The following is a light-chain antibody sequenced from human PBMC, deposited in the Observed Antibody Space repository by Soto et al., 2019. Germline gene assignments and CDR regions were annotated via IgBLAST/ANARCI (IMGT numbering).Light chain of an antibody. Sequence: QSALTQPASVSGSPGQSITISCTGTSGDVGGYNYVSWYQQHPGKAPKLIIYDVSSRPSGVSNRFSGSKSGNTASLTISGLQAEDEAEYYCSSYTNTATLVLGGGTKLTVL. CDR2: DVS. V-gene: IGLV2-14*01. CDR1: SGDVGGYNY. CDR3: SSYTNTATLV. J-gene: IGLJ2*01.